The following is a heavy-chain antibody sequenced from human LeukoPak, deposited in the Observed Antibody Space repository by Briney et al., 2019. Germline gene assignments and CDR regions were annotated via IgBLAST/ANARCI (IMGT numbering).Heavy chain of an antibody. D-gene: IGHD6-19*01. J-gene: IGHJ4*02. CDR2: IYYSGST. Sequence: SETLSLTCTVSGGSISSYYWSWIRQPPGKGLERIGYIYYSGSTNYNPSLKSRVTISVDTSKNQFSLKLSSVTAADTAVYYCARHAVYAGSGWAFDYWGQGTLVTVSS. CDR1: GGSISSYY. CDR3: ARHAVYAGSGWAFDY. V-gene: IGHV4-59*01.